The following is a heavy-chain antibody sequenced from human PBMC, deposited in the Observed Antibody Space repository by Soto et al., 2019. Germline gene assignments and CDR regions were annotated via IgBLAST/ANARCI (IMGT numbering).Heavy chain of an antibody. D-gene: IGHD1-7*01. V-gene: IGHV3-74*03. CDR2: VSSDGSST. CDR1: GFTFTRYW. J-gene: IGHJ4*02. Sequence: EVQLVESGGGLVQPGGSLRLSCAASGFTFTRYWMHWVRQVPGKGLVWVSRVSSDGSSTTYADSVKGRFSISRDNAKNTLYLHMNSLRAEDTAVYYCARNYFYFDSWGQGTLVTVSS. CDR3: ARNYFYFDS.